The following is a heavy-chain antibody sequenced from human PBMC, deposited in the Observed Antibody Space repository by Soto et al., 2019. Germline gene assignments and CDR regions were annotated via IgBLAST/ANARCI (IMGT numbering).Heavy chain of an antibody. CDR3: ARDRSNHDY. CDR2: ISSHNRNT. CDR1: GYTFANYG. V-gene: IGHV1-18*04. J-gene: IGHJ4*02. Sequence: QVRLVQSGAEVKKPGASVKVSCKASGYTFANYGISWVRQAPGQGLEWMGWISSHNRNTNYAQNFQGRVTMTMDTSTSTDYMELRSLTSDDTAMYYCARDRSNHDYWGQGTLVTVSS.